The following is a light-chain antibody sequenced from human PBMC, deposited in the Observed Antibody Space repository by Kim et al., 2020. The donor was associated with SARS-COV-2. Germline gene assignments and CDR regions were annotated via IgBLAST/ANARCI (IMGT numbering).Light chain of an antibody. CDR3: SSYTDSGTPS. Sequence: QSALTQPASVSGSPGQSITISCTGTTSDVGTYNYVSWYQQHPGKAPKLMIYDVSVRPSGVSTRFSGSKSGNTASLTISGLQADDEADYYCSSYTDSGTPSFGRGTKVTVL. CDR1: TSDVGTYNY. CDR2: DVS. V-gene: IGLV2-14*03. J-gene: IGLJ6*01.